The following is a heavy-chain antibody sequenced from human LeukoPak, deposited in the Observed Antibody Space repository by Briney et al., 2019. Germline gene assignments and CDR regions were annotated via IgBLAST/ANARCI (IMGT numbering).Heavy chain of an antibody. CDR3: ARDLYNSKDYYYYYMDV. J-gene: IGHJ6*03. CDR2: IYYSGST. CDR1: GGSISSSSYY. Sequence: TSETLSLTCTVSGGSISSSSYYWGWIRQPPGKGLEWIGSIYYSGSTYYNPSLKSRVTISVDTSKNQFSLKLSSVTAADTAVYYCARDLYNSKDYYYYYMDVWGKGTTVTVSS. D-gene: IGHD6-19*01. V-gene: IGHV4-39*07.